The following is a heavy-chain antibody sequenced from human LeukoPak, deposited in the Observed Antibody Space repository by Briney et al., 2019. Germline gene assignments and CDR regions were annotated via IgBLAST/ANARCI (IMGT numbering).Heavy chain of an antibody. CDR3: ARSGSWDNYYYYYMDV. CDR2: ISSSSSTI. Sequence: TGGSLRLSCAASGSTFSSYSMNWVRQAPGKGLEWVSYISSSSSTIYYADSVKGRFTISRDNAKNSLYLQMNSLRAEDTAVYYCARSGSWDNYYYYYMDVWGKGTTVTVSS. D-gene: IGHD3-10*01. J-gene: IGHJ6*03. CDR1: GSTFSSYS. V-gene: IGHV3-48*01.